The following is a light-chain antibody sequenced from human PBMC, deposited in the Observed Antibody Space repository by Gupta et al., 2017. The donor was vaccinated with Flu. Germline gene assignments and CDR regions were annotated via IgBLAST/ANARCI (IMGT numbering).Light chain of an antibody. CDR1: QRISTY. Sequence: DIQMTQSPSSLSASVGDRVTITCRASQRISTYLNWYQQKPRKAPELLIYSASTLQRGVPSRFSGSGSGTDFTLTISRLQPEDFATYYCQQSYNTPRTFGQGTKLEIK. CDR3: QQSYNTPRT. J-gene: IGKJ2*01. V-gene: IGKV1-39*01. CDR2: SAS.